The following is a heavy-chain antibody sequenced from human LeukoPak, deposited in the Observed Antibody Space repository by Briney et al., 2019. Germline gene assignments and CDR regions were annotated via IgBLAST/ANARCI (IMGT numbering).Heavy chain of an antibody. V-gene: IGHV1-2*02. CDR1: GYTFTGYY. Sequence: ASVKVSCKASGYTFTGYYMHWVRQAPGQGLEWMGWINPNSGGTNYAQKFQGRVTMTRDTSISTAYMELSRLRSDDTAVYYCARQPTYYYDSSGYYRVREFDYWGQGTLVTVSS. CDR2: INPNSGGT. J-gene: IGHJ4*02. D-gene: IGHD3-22*01. CDR3: ARQPTYYYDSSGYYRVREFDY.